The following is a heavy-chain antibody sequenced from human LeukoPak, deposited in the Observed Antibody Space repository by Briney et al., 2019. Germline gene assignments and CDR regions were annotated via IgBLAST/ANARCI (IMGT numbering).Heavy chain of an antibody. V-gene: IGHV4-30-4*01. Sequence: PSQTLSLTCTVSGGSISSGDYYWNWIRQPPGKGLEWIGNIYHRGSRFYNPSLKSRLTILVDTSKNQFSLNLSSVTAADTAVYFCARDGGGPWGQGTLVTVSS. J-gene: IGHJ5*02. CDR1: GGSISSGDYY. CDR2: IYHRGSR. D-gene: IGHD3-16*01. CDR3: ARDGGGP.